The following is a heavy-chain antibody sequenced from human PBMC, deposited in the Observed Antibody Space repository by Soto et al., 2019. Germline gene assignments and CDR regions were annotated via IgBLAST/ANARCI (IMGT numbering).Heavy chain of an antibody. Sequence: QAGGSLRLSCAASGFTFSSYAMSWVRQAPGKGLEWVSAISGSGGSTYYADSVKGRFTISRDNSKNTLYLQMNSLRAEDTAVYYCAKDYGIRGVIILYVYDYWGQGTLVTVSS. J-gene: IGHJ4*02. CDR3: AKDYGIRGVIILYVYDY. V-gene: IGHV3-23*01. CDR2: ISGSGGST. D-gene: IGHD3-10*01. CDR1: GFTFSSYA.